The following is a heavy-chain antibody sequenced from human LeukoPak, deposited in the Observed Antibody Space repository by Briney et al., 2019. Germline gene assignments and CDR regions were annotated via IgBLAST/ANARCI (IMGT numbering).Heavy chain of an antibody. CDR2: IKEDGSEK. CDR1: GFTVSSYW. Sequence: GGSLRLSCAASGFTVSSYWMDWIRQAQGKGLEWVANIKEDGSEKYYVDSVKGRFTISRDNAKNSLYLQMNSLRAEDTAVYYCARARPPPSGTGGYQYYFDYWGQGTLVTVSS. V-gene: IGHV3-7*03. CDR3: ARARPPPSGTGGYQYYFDY. J-gene: IGHJ4*02. D-gene: IGHD2-8*02.